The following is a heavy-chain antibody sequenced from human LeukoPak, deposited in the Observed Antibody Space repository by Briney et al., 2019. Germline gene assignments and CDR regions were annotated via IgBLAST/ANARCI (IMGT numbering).Heavy chain of an antibody. CDR2: IYYSGST. Sequence: SETLSLTCTVSGGSITSYYWSWIRQPPGKGLEWIGYIYYSGSTNYNPSLKSRVTISVDTSKNQFSLKLSSVTAADTAVYYCARSEYCSGGSCYPYYFDYWGQGTLVTVSS. CDR3: ARSEYCSGGSCYPYYFDY. J-gene: IGHJ4*02. V-gene: IGHV4-59*08. CDR1: GGSITSYY. D-gene: IGHD2-15*01.